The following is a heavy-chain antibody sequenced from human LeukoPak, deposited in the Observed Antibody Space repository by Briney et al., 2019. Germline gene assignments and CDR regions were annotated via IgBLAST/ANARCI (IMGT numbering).Heavy chain of an antibody. V-gene: IGHV4-39*02. CDR2: IYYSGST. CDR3: AREVETTVTTSGPPGYYYYYYMDV. D-gene: IGHD4-11*01. J-gene: IGHJ6*03. Sequence: SETLSLTCTVSGGSISSRTYYWDWIRQPPGKGLEWIGSIYYSGSTYYNPSLKSRVTISVDTSKNQFSLKLSSVTAADTAFYYCAREVETTVTTSGPPGYYYYYYMDVWGKGTTVTVSS. CDR1: GGSISSRTYY.